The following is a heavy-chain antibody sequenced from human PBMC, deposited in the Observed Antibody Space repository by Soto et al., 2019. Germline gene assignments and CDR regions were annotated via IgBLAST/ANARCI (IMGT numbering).Heavy chain of an antibody. V-gene: IGHV1-2*04. CDR3: ARGRQYHYYDSSGYYFEFDY. D-gene: IGHD3-22*01. Sequence: ASVKVSCKASGYTFTGYYMHWVRQAPGQGLEWMGWINPNSGGTNYAQKFQGWVTMTRDTSISTAYMELSRLRSDDTAVYYCARGRQYHYYDSSGYYFEFDYWGQGTLVTVSS. CDR2: INPNSGGT. J-gene: IGHJ4*02. CDR1: GYTFTGYY.